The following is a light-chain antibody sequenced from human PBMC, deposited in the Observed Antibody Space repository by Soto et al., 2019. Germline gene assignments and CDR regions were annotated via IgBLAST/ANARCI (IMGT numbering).Light chain of an antibody. CDR3: QQYHGFPYT. J-gene: IGKJ2*01. CDR2: DAS. Sequence: DIQMTQSPSTLSASVGDRVSITCRASQGIRYWLAWYQQKPGRAPQVLIYDASTLQKGVPSRFSGSGFGTEFTLNISSLQPDDFATYSCQQYHGFPYTFGQGTK. CDR1: QGIRYW. V-gene: IGKV1-5*01.